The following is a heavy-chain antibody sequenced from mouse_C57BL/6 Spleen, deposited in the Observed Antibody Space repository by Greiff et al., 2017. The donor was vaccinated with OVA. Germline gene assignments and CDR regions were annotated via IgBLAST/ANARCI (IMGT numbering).Heavy chain of an antibody. CDR1: GFSLSTSGMG. CDR2: IYWDDDK. J-gene: IGHJ3*01. CDR3: ARREGATKGFAY. Sequence: QVTLKESGPGILQSSQTLSLTCSFSGFSLSTSGMGVSWIRQPSGKGLEWLAHIYWDDDKRYNPSLKSRLTISKDTSRNQVFLKITSVDTADTATYYCARREGATKGFAYWGQGTLVTVSA. V-gene: IGHV8-12*01. D-gene: IGHD6-1*01.